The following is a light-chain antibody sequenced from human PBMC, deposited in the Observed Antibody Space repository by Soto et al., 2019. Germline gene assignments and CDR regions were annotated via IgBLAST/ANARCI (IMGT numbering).Light chain of an antibody. CDR2: DVS. CDR3: SSYTSATTYV. J-gene: IGLJ1*01. V-gene: IGLV2-14*01. Sequence: IQAASVSGVGLQGITISSTETSSDVGAYNYDSWYQQYPGEAPKVIIYDVSHRPAGVSNRFSGSKSGNTASLTISGLQTQDEADYYCSSYTSATTYVFGTGTKFTFL. CDR1: SSDVGAYNY.